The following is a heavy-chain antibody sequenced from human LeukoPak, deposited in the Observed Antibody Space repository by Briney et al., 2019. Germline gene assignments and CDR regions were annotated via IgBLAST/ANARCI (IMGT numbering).Heavy chain of an antibody. J-gene: IGHJ3*02. CDR2: IYYSGST. CDR1: GGSFSGYY. CDR3: ARHQGHDAFDI. V-gene: IGHV4-59*08. Sequence: TSETLSLTCAVYGGSFSGYYWSWIRQPPGKGLEWIGYIYYSGSTNYNPSLKSRVTISVDTSKNQFSLKLSSVTAADTAVYYCARHQGHDAFDIWGRGTMVTVSS.